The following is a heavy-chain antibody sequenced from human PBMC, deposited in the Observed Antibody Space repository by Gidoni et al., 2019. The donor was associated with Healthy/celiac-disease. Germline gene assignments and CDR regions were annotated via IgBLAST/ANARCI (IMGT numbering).Heavy chain of an antibody. J-gene: IGHJ4*02. D-gene: IGHD5-12*01. V-gene: IGHV1-69*01. CDR1: GGTFSSYA. Sequence: QVQLVQSGAEVKKPGSSVKVSCKASGGTFSSYAISWVRQAPGQGLEWMGGIIPIFGTANYAQKFQGRVTITADESTSTAYMELSSLRSEDTAVYYCAREVAMATITGDYYFDYWGQGTLVTVSS. CDR3: AREVAMATITGDYYFDY. CDR2: IIPIFGTA.